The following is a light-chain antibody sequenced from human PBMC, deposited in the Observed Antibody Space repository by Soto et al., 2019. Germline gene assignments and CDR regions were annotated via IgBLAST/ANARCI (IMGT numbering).Light chain of an antibody. CDR3: QQYNNWPPWT. CDR2: DAS. V-gene: IGKV3-11*01. Sequence: EIVLTQSPATLSLSPGERATLSCRASQSVGSYLAWYQHKPGQAPRLLIYDASIRATGIPARFSGSGSGTDFTLTISSLEPEDFAVYYCQQYNNWPPWTFGQGTKVEIK. CDR1: QSVGSY. J-gene: IGKJ1*01.